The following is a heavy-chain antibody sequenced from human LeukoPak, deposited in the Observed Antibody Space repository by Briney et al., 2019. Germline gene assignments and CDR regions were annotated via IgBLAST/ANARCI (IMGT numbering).Heavy chain of an antibody. CDR2: INPNSGGT. V-gene: IGHV1-2*02. J-gene: IGHJ3*02. D-gene: IGHD1-14*01. Sequence: ASVKVSCKASGYTFTGYYMHWVRQAPGQGLEWMGWINPNSGGTNYAQKFQGRVTMTRDTSISTAYMELSRLRSDDTAVYYCAREGSVETAELNAFDIWGQGTMVTVSS. CDR1: GYTFTGYY. CDR3: AREGSVETAELNAFDI.